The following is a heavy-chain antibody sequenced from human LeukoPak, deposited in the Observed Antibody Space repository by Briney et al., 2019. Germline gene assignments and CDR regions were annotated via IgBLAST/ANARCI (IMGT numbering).Heavy chain of an antibody. V-gene: IGHV3-30*18. CDR2: ISYDGSTK. Sequence: GGSLRLSCTASGFTFSTYGMHWVRQAPGKGLEWVRLISYDGSTKYYSDSVKGRFTLSRDNSKNTLYLQMNSLKAEDTAVYYCAKKKTDYSYPSSFDYWGQGTPVTVSS. J-gene: IGHJ4*02. D-gene: IGHD4-11*01. CDR1: GFTFSTYG. CDR3: AKKKTDYSYPSSFDY.